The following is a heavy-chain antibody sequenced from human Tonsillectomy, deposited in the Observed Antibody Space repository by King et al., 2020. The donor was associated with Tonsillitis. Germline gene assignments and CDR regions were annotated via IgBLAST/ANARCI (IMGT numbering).Heavy chain of an antibody. CDR2: ISGGGDSA. D-gene: IGHD2-15*01. CDR1: GFTFSSSA. J-gene: IGHJ6*02. CDR3: AKDAVTGGWSDFYGMDV. V-gene: IGHV3-23*04. Sequence: DVQLVESGGGLVQPGGSLRLSCAASGFTFSSSAMSWVRQAPGKGLEWVSAISGGGDSACYADSVKGRFTISRDNSNNTLYLQMNSLRAEDTGVYYCAKDAVTGGWSDFYGMDVWGQGTTVTVSS.